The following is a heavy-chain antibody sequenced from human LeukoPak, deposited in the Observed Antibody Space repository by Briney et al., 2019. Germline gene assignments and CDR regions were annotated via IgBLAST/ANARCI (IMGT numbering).Heavy chain of an antibody. CDR3: ARPTTVTTSDAFDI. J-gene: IGHJ3*02. Sequence: GGSLRLSCEASGFTFSNYGMHWVRQAPGKGLEWVAVIWYDGSNKYYADSVKGRFTISRDNSKNTLFLQMNSLRAEDTAVYYCARPTTVTTSDAFDIWGQGTMVTVSS. CDR2: IWYDGSNK. CDR1: GFTFSNYG. D-gene: IGHD4-17*01. V-gene: IGHV3-33*01.